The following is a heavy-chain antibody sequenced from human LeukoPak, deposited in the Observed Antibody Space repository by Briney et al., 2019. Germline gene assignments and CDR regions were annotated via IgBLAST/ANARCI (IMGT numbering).Heavy chain of an antibody. CDR3: ARDRIGYGSGSYYDY. CDR2: IYYSGST. D-gene: IGHD3-10*01. CDR1: GGSIGSYY. J-gene: IGHJ4*02. V-gene: IGHV4-59*01. Sequence: SETLSLTCTVSGGSIGSYYWSWIRQPPGKGLEWIGYIYYSGSTNYNPSLKSRVTISVDTSKNQFSLKLSSVTAADTAVYYCARDRIGYGSGSYYDYWGQGTLVTVSS.